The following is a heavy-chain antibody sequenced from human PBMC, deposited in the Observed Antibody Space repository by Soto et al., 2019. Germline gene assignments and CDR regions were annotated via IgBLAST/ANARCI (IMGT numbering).Heavy chain of an antibody. V-gene: IGHV3-33*01. CDR1: GFTFSSYG. D-gene: IGHD2-2*01. CDR3: ARSDRRCSPNCVEVADY. J-gene: IGHJ4*02. CDR2: IWYDGRNK. Sequence: QVQLVESGGGVVQPGRSLRLSCAASGFTFSSYGMHWVRQAPGKGPEWGAVIWYDGRNKYYADSVKGRFTISRDNSKNTLYLQMNSLRAEDTAVYYCARSDRRCSPNCVEVADYWGQGTLVTVSS.